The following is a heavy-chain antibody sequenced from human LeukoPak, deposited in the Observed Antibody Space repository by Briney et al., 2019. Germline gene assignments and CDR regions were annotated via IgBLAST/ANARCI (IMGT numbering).Heavy chain of an antibody. CDR3: ARDPGSLIAVAGTE. J-gene: IGHJ4*02. V-gene: IGHV3-21*01. Sequence: GGSLRLSCAAPGFTFSSYSMNWVRQAPGKGLEWVSSISSSSSYIYYADSVKGRFTISRDNAKNSLYLQMNSLRAEDTAVYYCARDPGSLIAVAGTEWGQGTLVTVSS. D-gene: IGHD6-19*01. CDR2: ISSSSSYI. CDR1: GFTFSSYS.